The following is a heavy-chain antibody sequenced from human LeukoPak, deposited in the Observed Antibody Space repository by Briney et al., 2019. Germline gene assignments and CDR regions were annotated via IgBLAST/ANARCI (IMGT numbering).Heavy chain of an antibody. V-gene: IGHV3-74*01. CDR1: GYTLRNYL. CDR2: INQDESKA. CDR3: GRGGDGIDF. J-gene: IGHJ3*01. Sequence: GGSLRLSCAVSGYTLRNYLVHCVRHARAQGLVWVSRINQDESKAYAASVRGRFTVSRDNAKNMLYLHLSGLRAEDTAVYFCGRGGDGIDFWGQGTTVIVSS. D-gene: IGHD5-24*01.